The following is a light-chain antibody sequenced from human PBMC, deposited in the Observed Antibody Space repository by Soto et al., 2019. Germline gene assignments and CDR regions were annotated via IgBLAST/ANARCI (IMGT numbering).Light chain of an antibody. Sequence: EIVLTQSPGTLSLSPGERATLSCRASQSVSSNYLAWYQQKPGQAPRLLIYGASSRAAGIPDRFSGSGSGTEFTLTISSLQSADLAVYFCQQYAGPPTTFGQGTRLEIK. CDR2: GAS. CDR3: QQYAGPPTT. V-gene: IGKV3-20*01. J-gene: IGKJ5*01. CDR1: QSVSSNY.